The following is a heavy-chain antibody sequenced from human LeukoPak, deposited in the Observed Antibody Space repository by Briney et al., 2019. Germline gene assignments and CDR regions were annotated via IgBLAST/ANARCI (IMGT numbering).Heavy chain of an antibody. CDR2: INPNSGGT. Sequence: PGASVKVSCKASGYTFTGYYMHWVRQAPGQGLEWMGWINPNSGGTNYAQKFQGRVTMTRDTSISTAYMELSRLRSDDTAVYYCARGRIAAAGTGPYYYYYYMDVWGKGTRSPSP. J-gene: IGHJ6*03. CDR3: ARGRIAAAGTGPYYYYYYMDV. D-gene: IGHD6-13*01. V-gene: IGHV1-2*02. CDR1: GYTFTGYY.